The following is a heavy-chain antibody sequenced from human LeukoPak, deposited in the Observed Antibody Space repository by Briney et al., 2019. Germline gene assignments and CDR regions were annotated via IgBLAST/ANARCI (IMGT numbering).Heavy chain of an antibody. CDR2: INANSGGT. D-gene: IGHD3-3*01. J-gene: IGHJ5*02. CDR3: AKGRFSPSGWFDP. V-gene: IGHV1-2*02. CDR1: GHTFTGYY. Sequence: ASVKVSCKASGHTFTGYYMHWVRQAPGQGLEWMGWINANSGGTNYAQKFQGRVTMTRDTSISTAYMELSRLRSDDTAVYYCAKGRFSPSGWFDPWGQGTLVTVSS.